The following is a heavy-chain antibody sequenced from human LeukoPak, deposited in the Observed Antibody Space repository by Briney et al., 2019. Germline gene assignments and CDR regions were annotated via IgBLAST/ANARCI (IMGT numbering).Heavy chain of an antibody. D-gene: IGHD6-19*01. Sequence: SETLSLTCAVYGGSFSGYYWSWIRQPPGKGLEWIGEINHSGSTNYNPSLESRVTISVDTSKNQFSLKLSSVTAADTAVYYCAREWKQWLVGGGFDYWGQGTLVTVSS. CDR3: AREWKQWLVGGGFDY. J-gene: IGHJ4*02. V-gene: IGHV4-34*01. CDR1: GGSFSGYY. CDR2: INHSGST.